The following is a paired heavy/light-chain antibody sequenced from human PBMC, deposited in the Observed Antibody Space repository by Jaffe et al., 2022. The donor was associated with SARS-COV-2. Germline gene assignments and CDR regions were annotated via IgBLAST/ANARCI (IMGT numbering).Light chain of an antibody. Sequence: DIQMTQSPSSLSASVGDRVTITCRASEGISNYLAWYQQKPGKVPKLLIFSASTLQSGVPSRFSGSGSGTVFSLTISGLQPEDVATYYCQRFNTVPQTFGPGTKVEIK. CDR1: EGISNY. V-gene: IGKV1-27*01. CDR3: QRFNTVPQT. J-gene: IGKJ1*01. CDR2: SAS.
Heavy chain of an antibody. CDR1: GYNFSTYW. V-gene: IGHV5-51*01. D-gene: IGHD3-16*01. Sequence: EVQLVQSGAEVKKPGESLKISCAGSGYNFSTYWIAWVRQRPGEGLEWMGIIYPGDSDARYSPSFEGQVTFSVDQSINTAYLQWSSLKASDTAIYYCSRPTPPEKYYGPFHPWGQGTLVTVSS. CDR3: SRPTPPEKYYGPFHP. CDR2: IYPGDSDA. J-gene: IGHJ5*02.